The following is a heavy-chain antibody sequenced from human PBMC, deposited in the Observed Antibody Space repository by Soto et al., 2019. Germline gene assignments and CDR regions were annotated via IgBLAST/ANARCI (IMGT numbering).Heavy chain of an antibody. CDR2: ISGSGGST. CDR3: AKDQNSRRWLDYDFWSGSSYYYYGMDV. J-gene: IGHJ6*02. Sequence: GGSLRLSCAASGFTFSSYAMSWVRQAPGKGLEWVSVISGSGGSTYYADSVKGRFTISRDNSKNTLYLQMNSLRAEDTAVYYCAKDQNSRRWLDYDFWSGSSYYYYGMDVWGQGTTVTVSS. CDR1: GFTFSSYA. D-gene: IGHD3-3*01. V-gene: IGHV3-23*01.